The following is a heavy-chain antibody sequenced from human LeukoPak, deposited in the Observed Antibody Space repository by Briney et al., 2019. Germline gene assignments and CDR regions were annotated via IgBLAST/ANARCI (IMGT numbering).Heavy chain of an antibody. CDR3: ARGGSSWYGYYYYMDV. CDR2: IYTSGST. D-gene: IGHD6-13*01. V-gene: IGHV4-4*09. Sequence: PSETLSLTCTVSGGSISSYYWSWIRQPPGKGLEWIGYIYTSGSTNYNPSLKSRVTTSVDTSKNQFSLKLSSVTAADTAVYYCARGGSSWYGYYYYMDVWGKGTTVTVSS. J-gene: IGHJ6*03. CDR1: GGSISSYY.